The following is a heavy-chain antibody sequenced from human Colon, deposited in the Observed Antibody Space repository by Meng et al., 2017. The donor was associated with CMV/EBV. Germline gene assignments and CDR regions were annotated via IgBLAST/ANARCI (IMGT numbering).Heavy chain of an antibody. V-gene: IGHV3-7*03. D-gene: IGHD3-10*02. CDR3: AKSLFGVGQLVYYDS. J-gene: IGHJ4*02. CDR1: EFTFSRYW. CDR2: IKQDGSEK. Sequence: GESLKISCPTSEFTFSRYWMSWVRQAPGKGLEWVANIKQDGSEKNYVDSVKGRFTISRDNAKNSLYLQINSLRGEDTAIYYCAKSLFGVGQLVYYDSWGQGILVTVSS.